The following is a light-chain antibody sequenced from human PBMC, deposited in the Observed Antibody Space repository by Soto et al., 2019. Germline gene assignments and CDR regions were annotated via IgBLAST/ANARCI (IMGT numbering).Light chain of an antibody. CDR3: QQYNNWPPAT. V-gene: IGKV3-15*01. Sequence: EIMMTQSPVTLSVSPGERATLSCRASQSVSSNLAWYQQKPGQAPRLLIYGASTRATGIPARFSGGGSGTEFTLTISSLQSEDFAVYYCQQYNNWPPATFGGGTKVEIK. J-gene: IGKJ4*01. CDR2: GAS. CDR1: QSVSSN.